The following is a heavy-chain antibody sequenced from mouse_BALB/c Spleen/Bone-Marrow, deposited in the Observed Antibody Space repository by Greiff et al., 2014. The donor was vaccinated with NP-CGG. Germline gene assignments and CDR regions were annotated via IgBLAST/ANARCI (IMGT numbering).Heavy chain of an antibody. CDR1: GYTFTSYW. CDR3: ARSTGLRRGFAY. Sequence: SGAELAKPGASVKMSCKASGYTFTSYWMHWVKQRPGQGLEWIGYINPSTGYTEYNQKFKDKATLTADKSSSTAYMQLSSLTSEDSAVYYCARSTGLRRGFAYWGQGTLVTVSA. J-gene: IGHJ3*01. V-gene: IGHV1-7*01. CDR2: INPSTGYT. D-gene: IGHD2-4*01.